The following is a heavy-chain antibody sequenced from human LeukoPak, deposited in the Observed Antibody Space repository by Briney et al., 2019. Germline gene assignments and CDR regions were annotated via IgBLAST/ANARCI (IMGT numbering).Heavy chain of an antibody. J-gene: IGHJ3*02. V-gene: IGHV4-59*01. D-gene: IGHD2-15*01. Sequence: PSETLSLTCTVSGGSISSYYWSWIRQPPGKGLEWIGYIYYSGSTNYNPSLKSRVTISVDTSKNQFSLKLSSVTAADTAVYYCAREGYCSGGSCEDAFDIWGQGTMVTVCS. CDR2: IYYSGST. CDR1: GGSISSYY. CDR3: AREGYCSGGSCEDAFDI.